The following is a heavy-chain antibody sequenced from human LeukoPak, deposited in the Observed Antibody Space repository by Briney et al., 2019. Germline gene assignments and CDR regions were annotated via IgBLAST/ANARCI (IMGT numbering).Heavy chain of an antibody. J-gene: IGHJ5*02. V-gene: IGHV4-59*01. CDR2: IYYSGST. Sequence: PSETLSLTCTVSGGSISSYYWNWIRQPPGKGLEWIGYIYYSGSTNYNPSLDSRVTMSVDTSKNQFSLKLSSVTAADTAVYYCARAPPNGGSPNWFDPWGQETLFTVPS. CDR1: GGSISSYY. CDR3: ARAPPNGGSPNWFDP. D-gene: IGHD7-27*01.